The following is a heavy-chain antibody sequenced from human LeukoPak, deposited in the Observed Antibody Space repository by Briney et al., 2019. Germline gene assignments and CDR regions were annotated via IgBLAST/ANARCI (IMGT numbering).Heavy chain of an antibody. J-gene: IGHJ4*02. CDR2: ISGSGGST. Sequence: GGSLRLSCAASGFTFSSYAMSWVRQAPGKGLEWVSAISGSGGSTYYADSVKGRFTISRDNSKNTLYLQMNSLRAEDTAVCYCAKGDDFWSGYSDYWGQGTLVTVSS. V-gene: IGHV3-23*01. D-gene: IGHD3-3*01. CDR3: AKGDDFWSGYSDY. CDR1: GFTFSSYA.